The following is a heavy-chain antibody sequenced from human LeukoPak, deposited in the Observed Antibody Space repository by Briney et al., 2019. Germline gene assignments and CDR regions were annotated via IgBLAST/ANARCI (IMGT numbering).Heavy chain of an antibody. Sequence: GGSLRLSCAASGFTFSSYAMYWVRQAPGKGLEWVSDISGSGTSTNYADSVQGRFTISRDNSRNTLYLRMNSLRGEDTAVYYCAKERVSSGWNPHWFDPWGQGTLVTVSS. V-gene: IGHV3-23*01. D-gene: IGHD6-19*01. J-gene: IGHJ5*02. CDR1: GFTFSSYA. CDR3: AKERVSSGWNPHWFDP. CDR2: ISGSGTST.